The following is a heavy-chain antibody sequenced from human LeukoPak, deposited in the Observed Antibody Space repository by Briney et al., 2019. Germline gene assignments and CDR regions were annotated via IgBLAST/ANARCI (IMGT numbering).Heavy chain of an antibody. CDR1: GYTFTNYD. Sequence: ASVKVSCKASGYTFTNYDINWVRQAPGQGLEWMGWMDPKKGNTGYAQKFRGRVTLTRNSSISTAYMELSSLTSEDTAVYYCARGGSLTGYHAWFDPWGQGTLVAVSS. V-gene: IGHV1-8*01. J-gene: IGHJ5*02. CDR3: ARGGSLTGYHAWFDP. D-gene: IGHD3-9*01. CDR2: MDPKKGNT.